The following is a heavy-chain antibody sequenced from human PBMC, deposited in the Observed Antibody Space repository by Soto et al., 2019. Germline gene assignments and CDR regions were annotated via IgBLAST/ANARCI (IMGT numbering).Heavy chain of an antibody. CDR1: GFMFKSYV. Sequence: ESVGGVVQTGTSLRLSCTASGFMFKSYVMHWVRQAPGKGLEWVALTSYDGNNKYYGDSVKGRFTVSRDNSKNTLHLQMDSLRPEDTALYYCARWGTTGGFDLWGQGTLVSVSS. V-gene: IGHV3-30*19. D-gene: IGHD3-16*01. J-gene: IGHJ4*02. CDR3: ARWGTTGGFDL. CDR2: TSYDGNNK.